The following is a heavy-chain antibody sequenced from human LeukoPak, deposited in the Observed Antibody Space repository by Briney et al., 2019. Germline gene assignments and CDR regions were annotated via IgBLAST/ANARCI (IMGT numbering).Heavy chain of an antibody. CDR3: ATFTATATHDAFDI. CDR1: GFTLSSYG. CDR2: IWYDGSNK. J-gene: IGHJ3*02. D-gene: IGHD5-24*01. V-gene: IGHV3-33*01. Sequence: GGSLRLSCAASGFTLSSYGMHWVRQAPGKGLEWVAVIWYDGSNKYYADSVKGRFTISRDNSKNTLYLQMNSLRAEDTAVYYCATFTATATHDAFDIWGQGTMVTVSS.